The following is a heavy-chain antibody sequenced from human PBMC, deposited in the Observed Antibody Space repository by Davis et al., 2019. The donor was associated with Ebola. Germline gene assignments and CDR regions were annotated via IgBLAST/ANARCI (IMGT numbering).Heavy chain of an antibody. Sequence: PSETLSLTCTVSGYSISSGYYWGWIRQPPGKGLEWIGSIYHSGSTYYNPSLKSRVTISVDTSKNQFSLKLSSVTAADTAVYYCAREGGDIVVVPAGNYFDYWGQGTLVTVSS. CDR1: GYSISSGYY. V-gene: IGHV4-38-2*02. J-gene: IGHJ4*02. D-gene: IGHD2-2*01. CDR2: IYHSGST. CDR3: AREGGDIVVVPAGNYFDY.